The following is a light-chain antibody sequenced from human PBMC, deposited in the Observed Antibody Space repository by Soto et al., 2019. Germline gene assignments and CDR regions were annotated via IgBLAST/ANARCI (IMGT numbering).Light chain of an antibody. J-gene: IGKJ2*01. V-gene: IGKV3-15*01. CDR1: QSVSSN. CDR2: RAS. CDR3: QHYNNWPFT. Sequence: DILMTQSPATLSLSPGGRATLSCRASQSVSSNLAWYQQKPGQAPRLLIQRASTRATGIPARFSGSGSGTEFTLTISSLQSEDFAVYYCQHYNNWPFTFGQGTKVDIK.